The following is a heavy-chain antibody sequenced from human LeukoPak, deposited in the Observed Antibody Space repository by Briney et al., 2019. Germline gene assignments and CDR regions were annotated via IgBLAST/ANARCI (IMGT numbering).Heavy chain of an antibody. V-gene: IGHV4-38-2*02. Sequence: PSETLSLTCTVSGFAITSYYFWAWIRQSPGEGLEWIATISHGGNNYYNPSLKGRVIMSIDTSKTQFSLKLTSVTAADTAVYYCARVNTPMATFDFWGQGTRVTVSS. D-gene: IGHD5-18*01. J-gene: IGHJ4*02. CDR2: ISHGGNN. CDR1: GFAITSYYF. CDR3: ARVNTPMATFDF.